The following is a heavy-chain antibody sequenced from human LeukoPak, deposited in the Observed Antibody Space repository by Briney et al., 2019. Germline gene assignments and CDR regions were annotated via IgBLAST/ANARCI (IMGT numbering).Heavy chain of an antibody. CDR1: GYTFTSYD. D-gene: IGHD1-26*01. CDR2: MNPNSGNT. CDR3: ATGRSYYHYYYGMDV. Sequence: ASVKVSCKASGYTFTSYDINWVRQATGQGLEWMGWMNPNSGNTGYAQKFQGRVTMTRNTSISTAYMELSSLRSEDTAVYYCATGRSYYHYYYGMDVWGQGTTVTVSS. J-gene: IGHJ6*02. V-gene: IGHV1-8*01.